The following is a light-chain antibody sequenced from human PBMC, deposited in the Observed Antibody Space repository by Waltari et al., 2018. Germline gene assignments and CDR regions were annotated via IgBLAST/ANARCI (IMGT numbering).Light chain of an antibody. J-gene: IGKJ3*01. CDR1: QDVTNS. CDR3: LQHYTTPFT. CDR2: WAS. Sequence: DIVMTQSPECLGVSLGERATINCKSSQDVTNSLSWYKQQPGQPPELLIYWASTRESGVPDRFSGSGFGTDFTLTIRSLQAEDVAVYYCLQHYTTPFTFGPGTRVD. V-gene: IGKV4-1*01.